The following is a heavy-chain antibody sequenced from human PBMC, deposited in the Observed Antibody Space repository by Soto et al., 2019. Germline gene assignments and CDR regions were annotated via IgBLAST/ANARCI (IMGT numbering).Heavy chain of an antibody. V-gene: IGHV3-23*01. CDR1: GFTFSSYA. CDR3: AKRGAGHDFDY. CDR2: ISGSGGST. Sequence: EVQLLESGGGLVQPGGSLRLSCAASGFTFSSYAMSWVRQAPGKGLEWVSVISGSGGSTYYADSVKGRFTISRDKSKNTLYLQMNSLRADDTAVYYCAKRGAGHDFDYWGQGTLVTVSS. J-gene: IGHJ4*02. D-gene: IGHD6-19*01.